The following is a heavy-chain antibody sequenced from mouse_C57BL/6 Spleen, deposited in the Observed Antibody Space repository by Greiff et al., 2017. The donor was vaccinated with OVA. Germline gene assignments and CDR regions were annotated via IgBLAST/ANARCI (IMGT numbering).Heavy chain of an antibody. V-gene: IGHV2-2*01. D-gene: IGHD3-2*02. CDR3: ARSPSDSSGYSYAMDY. Sequence: VKVVESGPGLVQPSQSLSITCTVSGFSLTSYGVHWVRQSPGKGLEWLGVIWSGGSTDYNAAFISRLSISKDNSKSQVFFKMNSLQADDTAIYYCARSPSDSSGYSYAMDYWGQGTSVTVSS. CDR1: GFSLTSYG. CDR2: IWSGGST. J-gene: IGHJ4*01.